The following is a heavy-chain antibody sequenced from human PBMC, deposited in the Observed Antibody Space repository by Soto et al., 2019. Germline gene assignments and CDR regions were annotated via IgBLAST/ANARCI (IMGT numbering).Heavy chain of an antibody. V-gene: IGHV1-3*01. D-gene: IGHD2-2*01. CDR1: GYTFTSYA. J-gene: IGHJ6*02. Sequence: GASVKVSCKASGYTFTSYAMHWVRQAPGQRLEWMGWINAGNGNTKYSQKFQGRVTITRDTSASTAYMELSSLRSEDTAVYYCARFKIVVVPAANLYYYYGMDVWGQGTTVTSP. CDR2: INAGNGNT. CDR3: ARFKIVVVPAANLYYYYGMDV.